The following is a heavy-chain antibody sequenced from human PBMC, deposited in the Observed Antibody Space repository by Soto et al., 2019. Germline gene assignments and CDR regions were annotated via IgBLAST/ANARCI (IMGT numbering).Heavy chain of an antibody. Sequence: SETLSLSGSVSGGSVSSGTYYWRWIRQPPGKGLEWIGYIYYSGSTNYNPSLTSRVTISVDASKNQFSLKLNSVTAADTAVYYCARFSVASDSFDIWGEGTMVTVSS. CDR3: ARFSVASDSFDI. J-gene: IGHJ3*02. V-gene: IGHV4-61*01. CDR1: GGSVSSGTYY. CDR2: IYYSGST. D-gene: IGHD5-12*01.